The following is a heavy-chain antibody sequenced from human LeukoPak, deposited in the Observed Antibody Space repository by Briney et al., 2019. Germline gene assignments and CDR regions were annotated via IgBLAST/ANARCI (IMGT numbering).Heavy chain of an antibody. CDR3: ARIHMTTVHSGMDV. CDR2: IDWDDDK. Sequence: SGPTLVNPTQTLTLTCTFSGFSLSTSGMCVSWIRQPPGKALEWLARIDWDDDKYYSTSLKTRLTISKDTSKNQVVLTMTNMDPVDTATYYCARIHMTTVHSGMDVWGQGTTVTVSS. V-gene: IGHV2-70*11. D-gene: IGHD4-17*01. CDR1: GFSLSTSGMC. J-gene: IGHJ6*02.